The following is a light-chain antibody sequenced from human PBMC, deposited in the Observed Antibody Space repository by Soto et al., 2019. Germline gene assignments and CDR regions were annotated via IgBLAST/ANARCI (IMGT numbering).Light chain of an antibody. CDR3: QQCGRSPWT. CDR2: AAS. V-gene: IGKV3-20*01. J-gene: IGKJ1*01. Sequence: EIVLTQSPGTLSLSPGERATLSCRFSQSVSSYYLDWYQQKPGQAPRLLIYAASRRATGIPDRFSGGGSGTDFTLTISRLEPEDFAVYYCQQCGRSPWTFGQGTKVDIK. CDR1: QSVSSYY.